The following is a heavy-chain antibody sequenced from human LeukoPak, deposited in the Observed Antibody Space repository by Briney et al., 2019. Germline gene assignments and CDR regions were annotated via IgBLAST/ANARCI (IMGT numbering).Heavy chain of an antibody. D-gene: IGHD5-24*01. CDR2: IYYSGST. J-gene: IGHJ4*02. V-gene: IGHV4-31*03. CDR1: GGSISSGGYY. Sequence: SETLSLTCTVSGGSISSGGYYWSWIRQHPGKGLEWIGYIYYSGSTYYNPSLKSRVTISVDTSKNQFSLKLSSVTAAATAVYYCATGDGYNIVSHFDYWGQGTLVTVSS. CDR3: ATGDGYNIVSHFDY.